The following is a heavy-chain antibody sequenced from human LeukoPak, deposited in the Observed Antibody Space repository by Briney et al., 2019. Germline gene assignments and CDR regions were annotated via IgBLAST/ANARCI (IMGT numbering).Heavy chain of an antibody. D-gene: IGHD3-9*01. J-gene: IGHJ5*02. CDR3: ARERAYYDILPRWFDP. CDR1: GGSISSGSYY. CDR2: IYTSGST. V-gene: IGHV4-61*02. Sequence: SETLSLTCTVSGGSISSGSYYWSWIRQPAEKGLEWIWRIYTSGSTNYNPSLKSRVTISLDTSKNQFSLKLSSVTAADTAVYYCARERAYYDILPRWFDPWGQGTLVTVSS.